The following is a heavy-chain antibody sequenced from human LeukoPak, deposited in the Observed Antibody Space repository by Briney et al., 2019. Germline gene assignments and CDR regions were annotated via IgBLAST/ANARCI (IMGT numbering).Heavy chain of an antibody. J-gene: IGHJ4*02. Sequence: GASVKVSCKASGYTFTGYYMHWVRQAPRQGLEWMGWINPNSGGTNYAQKFQGWVTMTRDTSISTAYMELSRLRSDDTAVYYCARAAAGTGFDYWGQGTLVTVSS. D-gene: IGHD6-13*01. CDR3: ARAAAGTGFDY. CDR2: INPNSGGT. V-gene: IGHV1-2*04. CDR1: GYTFTGYY.